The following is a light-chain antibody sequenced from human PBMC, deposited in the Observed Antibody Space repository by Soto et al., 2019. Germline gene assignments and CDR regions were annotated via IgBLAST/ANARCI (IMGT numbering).Light chain of an antibody. V-gene: IGKV3-11*01. Sequence: EIVMTQSPATLSVSPGERASLSCRASQSVSSNLAWYQQKPGQAPRLLIYDASNRATGIPARFIGSGSGTDFTLTISSLEPEDFAVYFCQQRSGWPHTFGQGTKVDIK. CDR1: QSVSSN. CDR2: DAS. CDR3: QQRSGWPHT. J-gene: IGKJ2*01.